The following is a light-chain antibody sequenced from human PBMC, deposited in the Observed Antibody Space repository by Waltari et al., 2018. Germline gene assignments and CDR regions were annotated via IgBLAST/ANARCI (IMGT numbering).Light chain of an antibody. V-gene: IGKV4-1*01. CDR2: WAS. J-gene: IGKJ2*01. Sequence: DIVMTQSPDSLAVSLGERATINCKSSQSVFPTQNKNYLAWYQPKPGQPPKLLIYWASTRESGVPERFSGSGSGTDFTLAISSLQAEDVAVYYCQQYYSTPNTFGQGTKVEIK. CDR1: QSVFPTQNKNY. CDR3: QQYYSTPNT.